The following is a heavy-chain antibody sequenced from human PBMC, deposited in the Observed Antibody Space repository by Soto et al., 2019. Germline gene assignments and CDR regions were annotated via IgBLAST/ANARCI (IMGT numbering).Heavy chain of an antibody. CDR1: GGSLRGYY. CDR2: VKDGGHT. D-gene: IGHD5-12*01. CDR3: ARGQEGVVATH. Sequence: QVQLQQWGAGLLKPSETLSLNCAVTGGSLRGYYWSWIRKPPGKGLEWIGEVKDGGHTNYSPSLRGRVTISSDTSNNHFSLRLNSVTAADTGVYYCARGQEGVVATHWDQGSLVTVSS. J-gene: IGHJ4*02. V-gene: IGHV4-34*01.